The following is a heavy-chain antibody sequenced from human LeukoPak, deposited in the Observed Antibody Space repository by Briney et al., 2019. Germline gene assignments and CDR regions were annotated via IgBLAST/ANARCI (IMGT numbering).Heavy chain of an antibody. CDR2: INPSGGST. D-gene: IGHD3-22*01. CDR3: ARDFTTIIAVRTPAFDL. J-gene: IGHJ3*01. CDR1: GYTFTSYY. V-gene: IGHV1-46*01. Sequence: ASVKVSCKASGYTFTSYYMHWVRQAPGQGLEWMGIINPSGGSTSYAQKFQGRVTMTRDTSTSTVYMELSSLRSEDTAVYYCARDFTTIIAVRTPAFDLWGQGTMVTVSS.